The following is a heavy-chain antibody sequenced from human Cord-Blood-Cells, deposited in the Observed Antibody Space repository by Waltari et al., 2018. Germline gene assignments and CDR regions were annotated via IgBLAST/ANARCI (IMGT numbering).Heavy chain of an antibody. D-gene: IGHD3-9*01. CDR2: IYHSGST. CDR3: ARDWAKNSVLVIQGSGWFDP. CDR1: GYSISRGYY. Sequence: QVQLQESGQGLVKPSEPLSLTCAVSGYSISRGYYWGWLRQPPGQGLEWIGSIYHSGSTYYNPSLKSRVTISVDTSKNQFSLKLSSVTAADTAVYYCARDWAKNSVLVIQGSGWFDPWGQGTLVTVSS. V-gene: IGHV4-38-2*02. J-gene: IGHJ5*02.